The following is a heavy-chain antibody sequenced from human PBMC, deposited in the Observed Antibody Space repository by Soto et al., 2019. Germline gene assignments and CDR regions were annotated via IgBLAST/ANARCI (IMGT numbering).Heavy chain of an antibody. J-gene: IGHJ1*01. V-gene: IGHV4-61*08. D-gene: IGHD3-22*01. Sequence: PSETLSLTCTVSGDSISSGGYYWSWIRQPPGRGLEWIGHIFYSGSTNYNPALKSRVTISVDTSKSQFSLKLSSVTAADTAVYYCARATLDHYYDSSGSRYFQHWGQGTLVTVSS. CDR3: ARATLDHYYDSSGSRYFQH. CDR1: GDSISSGGYY. CDR2: IFYSGST.